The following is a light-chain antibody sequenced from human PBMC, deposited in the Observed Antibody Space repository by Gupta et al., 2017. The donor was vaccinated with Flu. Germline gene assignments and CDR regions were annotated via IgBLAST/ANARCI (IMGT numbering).Light chain of an antibody. Sequence: QLVLTQSPSASASLGASVKLTCTLSSGHSSNAIAWHQQQPEKDPRYLMKLNSDGTHSEGDEIPDRFSGSSSGAERYLTISSLQSEDEADYFCQTWATGIQVFGGGTKLTVL. CDR3: QTWATGIQV. CDR1: SGHSSNA. J-gene: IGLJ2*01. CDR2: LNSDGTH. V-gene: IGLV4-69*01.